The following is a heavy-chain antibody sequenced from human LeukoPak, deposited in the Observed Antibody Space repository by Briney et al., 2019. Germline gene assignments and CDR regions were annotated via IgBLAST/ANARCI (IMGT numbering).Heavy chain of an antibody. J-gene: IGHJ4*02. Sequence: GGSLRLSCAASGFTFDDYAMHWVRQAPGKGLQWISSINWVGDTSSYADSVKGRFTVSRDNTKGSLYLQMHSLRSEDTALYYCTKDRQYGDYGGGDFFDSWGQGTLVTVSS. CDR3: TKDRQYGDYGGGDFFDS. CDR2: INWVGDTS. CDR1: GFTFDDYA. D-gene: IGHD4-17*01. V-gene: IGHV3-43D*03.